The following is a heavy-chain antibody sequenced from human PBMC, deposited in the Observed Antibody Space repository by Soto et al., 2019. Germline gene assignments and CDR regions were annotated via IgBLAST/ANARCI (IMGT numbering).Heavy chain of an antibody. CDR1: GGSISSYY. V-gene: IGHV4-59*01. D-gene: IGHD2-2*01. J-gene: IGHJ4*02. Sequence: SETLSLTCTVSGGSISSYYWRWFRQPPGKGLEWIGYIYYSGSTNYNPSLKNRVTMSLDTSKNQFSLKLSSVTAADTAVYYCARDAPSSSYYDYWGQGTLVTVS. CDR3: ARDAPSSSYYDY. CDR2: IYYSGST.